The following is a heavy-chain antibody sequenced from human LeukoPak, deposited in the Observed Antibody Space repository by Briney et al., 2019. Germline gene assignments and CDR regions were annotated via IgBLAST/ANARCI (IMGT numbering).Heavy chain of an antibody. D-gene: IGHD2-2*01. CDR3: ARDIVGCSSASCPDYYYFDY. Sequence: ASVKVSCKASGGTFNIYTISWVRQAPGQGLEWMGGIIPMSGANYAQKFLGRVTITADESTSTTYMELSSLRSEDTAVYYYARDIVGCSSASCPDYYYFDYWGQGTLVTVSS. CDR1: GGTFNIYT. J-gene: IGHJ4*02. CDR2: IIPMSGA. V-gene: IGHV1-69*13.